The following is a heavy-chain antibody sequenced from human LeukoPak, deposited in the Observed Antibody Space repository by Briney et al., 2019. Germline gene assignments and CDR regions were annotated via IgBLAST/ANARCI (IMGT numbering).Heavy chain of an antibody. V-gene: IGHV4-30-2*01. CDR1: GGSISSGGYS. J-gene: IGHJ4*02. CDR2: IYHSGST. Sequence: SETLSLTCAVSGGSISSGGYSWSWIRRPPGKGLEWIGYIYHSGSTYYNPSLKSRVTISVDRSKNQFSLKLSSVTAADTAVYYCARGWGYCSGGSCYHRSPYYFDYWGQGTLVTVSS. CDR3: ARGWGYCSGGSCYHRSPYYFDY. D-gene: IGHD2-15*01.